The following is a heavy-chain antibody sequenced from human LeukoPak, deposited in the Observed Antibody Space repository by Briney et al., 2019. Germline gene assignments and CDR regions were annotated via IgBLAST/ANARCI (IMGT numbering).Heavy chain of an antibody. D-gene: IGHD1-26*01. J-gene: IGHJ4*02. CDR3: ARGGSPVGATNDY. Sequence: SETLSLTCAVSGYSISSGYYWGWILQPPGKGLEWIGSIYHSGSTYYNPSLKSRVTISVDTSKNQFSLKLSSVTAADTAVYYCARGGSPVGATNDYWGQGTLVTVSS. V-gene: IGHV4-38-2*01. CDR1: GYSISSGYY. CDR2: IYHSGST.